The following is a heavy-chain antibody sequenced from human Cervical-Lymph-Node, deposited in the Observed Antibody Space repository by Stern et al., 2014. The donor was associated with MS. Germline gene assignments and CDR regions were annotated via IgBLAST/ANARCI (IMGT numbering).Heavy chain of an antibody. CDR2: ISAYNGNT. D-gene: IGHD3-22*01. CDR3: ARDDYDSSGYYLRYYYYGMDV. J-gene: IGHJ6*02. Sequence: VQLVKSGAEVKKPGASVKVSCKASGYTFTSYGISWVRQAPGQGLEWMGWISAYNGNTNYAQKLQGRVTMTTDTSTSTAYMELRSLRSDDTAVYYCARDDYDSSGYYLRYYYYGMDVWGQGTTVTVSS. V-gene: IGHV1-18*04. CDR1: GYTFTSYG.